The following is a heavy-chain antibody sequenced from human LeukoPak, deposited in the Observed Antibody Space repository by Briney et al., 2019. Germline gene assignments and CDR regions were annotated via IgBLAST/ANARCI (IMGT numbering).Heavy chain of an antibody. J-gene: IGHJ5*02. Sequence: SETLSLTCTVSGGSISSYYWSWIRQPAGKGLEWIGRIYTRRSTNYNPSLKSRVTMSVDTSKNQFSLKLSSVTAADTAVYYCARADDYDSSGYYFWFDPWGQGTLVTVSS. CDR1: GGSISSYY. V-gene: IGHV4-4*07. CDR2: IYTRRST. CDR3: ARADDYDSSGYYFWFDP. D-gene: IGHD3-22*01.